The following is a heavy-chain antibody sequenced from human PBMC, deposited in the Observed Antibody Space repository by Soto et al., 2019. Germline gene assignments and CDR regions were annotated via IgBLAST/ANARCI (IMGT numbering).Heavy chain of an antibody. CDR3: ARDVRGYSYGYLDYYYGMDV. D-gene: IGHD5-18*01. CDR2: IYYSGST. CDR1: GASVSSGDYY. V-gene: IGHV4-30-4*01. J-gene: IGHJ6*02. Sequence: SETLSLTCTVSGASVSSGDYYWTWIRQPPGKGLEWIAYIYYSGSTYYNPSLKSRVTISVDTSKNQFSLKLSSVTAADTAVYYCARDVRGYSYGYLDYYYGMDVWGQGTTVTVSS.